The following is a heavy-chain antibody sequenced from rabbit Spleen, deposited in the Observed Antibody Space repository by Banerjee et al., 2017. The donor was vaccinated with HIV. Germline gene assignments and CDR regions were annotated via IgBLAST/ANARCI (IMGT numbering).Heavy chain of an antibody. CDR1: GFSFSSNYY. V-gene: IGHV1S45*01. Sequence: QEQLVESGGGLVQPEGSLTLTCTASGFSFSSNYYMCGVRQAPGKGLEWIGAIYTGSGGTDYAKWVNGRFTISSDNAQNTVSLQMNTLTAADTATYFCVRDLGDDFPLYYFHLWGPGTLVTVS. CDR3: VRDLGDDFPLYYFHL. CDR2: IYTGSGGT. D-gene: IGHD2-1*01. J-gene: IGHJ6*01.